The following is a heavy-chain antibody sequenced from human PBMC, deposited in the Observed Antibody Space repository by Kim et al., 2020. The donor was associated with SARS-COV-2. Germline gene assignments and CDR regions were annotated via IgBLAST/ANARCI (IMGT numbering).Heavy chain of an antibody. V-gene: IGHV3-7*03. CDR1: GFTFSMPW. CDR3: ARDGFGGYFDY. Sequence: GGSLRLSCAVSGFTFSMPWMSWVRQAPGKGLEWVANIKQDGSERYYVDSIKGRFTISRDNAKNSVFLQMNGLSAEDTAVYYCARDGFGGYFDYWGRGILVTVSP. J-gene: IGHJ4*02. D-gene: IGHD3-10*01. CDR2: IKQDGSER.